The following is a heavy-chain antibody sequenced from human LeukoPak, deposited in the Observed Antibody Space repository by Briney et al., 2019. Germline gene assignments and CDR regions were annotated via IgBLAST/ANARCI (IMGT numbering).Heavy chain of an antibody. CDR1: GFTFSGEA. V-gene: IGHV3-23*01. Sequence: TGGSLRLSCGASGFTFSGEAMTWVRQAPGRGLEWVSSISDSGGTTYYADSVKGRFTISRDNSKNTVYLQMNILRVEDTALYYCVKKLGFLPQFDYWSQGTLVAVSS. J-gene: IGHJ4*02. D-gene: IGHD1-26*01. CDR3: VKKLGFLPQFDY. CDR2: ISDSGGTT.